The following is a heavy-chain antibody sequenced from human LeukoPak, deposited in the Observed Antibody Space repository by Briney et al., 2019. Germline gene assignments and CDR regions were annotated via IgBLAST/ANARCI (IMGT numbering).Heavy chain of an antibody. D-gene: IGHD3-22*01. J-gene: IGHJ4*02. CDR1: GGTFSSYA. Sequence: GASVKVSCKASGGTFSSYAISWVRQAPGQGLEWMGGIIPIFGTANYAQKFQGRVTITTDESTSTAYMELSSLRSEDTAVYYCASGLPSTYYYDSSGYYYYFDYWGQGTLVTVSS. CDR2: IIPIFGTA. V-gene: IGHV1-69*05. CDR3: ASGLPSTYYYDSSGYYYYFDY.